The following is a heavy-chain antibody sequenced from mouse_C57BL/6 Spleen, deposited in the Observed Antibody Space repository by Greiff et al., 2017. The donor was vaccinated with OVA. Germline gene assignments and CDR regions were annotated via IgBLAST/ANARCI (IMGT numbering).Heavy chain of an antibody. CDR1: GYTFTDYY. CDR2: IYPGSGNT. Sequence: QVQLQQSGAELVRPGASVKLSCKASGYTFTDYYINWVKQRPGQGLEWIARIYPGSGNTYYNEKFKGKATLTAEKSSSTAYMQLSSLTSEDSAVYFCARDYGYDYWYFDVWGTGTTVTVSS. D-gene: IGHD2-2*01. V-gene: IGHV1-76*01. CDR3: ARDYGYDYWYFDV. J-gene: IGHJ1*03.